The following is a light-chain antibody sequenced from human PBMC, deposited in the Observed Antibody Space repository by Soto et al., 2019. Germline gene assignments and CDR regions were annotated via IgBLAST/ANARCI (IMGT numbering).Light chain of an antibody. CDR1: QSVSSY. Sequence: EIVLTQSPATLSLSPGERATLSCRASQSVSSYLAWYQQKPGQAPRLLIYDASNGATGIPARFSGSGSGTDFPLTTSRLAPEDFAVYYCQQRSNSPTFGQGTKVDIK. CDR2: DAS. CDR3: QQRSNSPT. J-gene: IGKJ1*01. V-gene: IGKV3-11*01.